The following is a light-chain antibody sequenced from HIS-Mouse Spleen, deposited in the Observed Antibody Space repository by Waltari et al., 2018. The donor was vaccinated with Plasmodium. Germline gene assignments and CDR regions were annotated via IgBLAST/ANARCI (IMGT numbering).Light chain of an antibody. CDR1: QSISSY. Sequence: DIQMTQSPSSLSASVGDRVTITCRASQSISSYLNWYQQKPGKAPKRLIYAASSLQSGDPSRFSGSGSGTDFTLTISSLQPEDFATYYCQQSYSTPPTFGGGTKVEIK. CDR3: QQSYSTPPT. CDR2: AAS. V-gene: IGKV1-39*01. J-gene: IGKJ4*01.